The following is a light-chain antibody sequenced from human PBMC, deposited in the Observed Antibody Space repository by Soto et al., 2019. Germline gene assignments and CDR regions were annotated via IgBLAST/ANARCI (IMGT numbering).Light chain of an antibody. CDR3: SSYRSSSIVV. Sequence: QSALTQPASVSGSPGQSITISCTGTSSDVGGYNYVSWYQQYPGKAPKVIIYDVSNRPSGVSNRFSGSKSGNTASLTISGLQAEDEADYYCSSYRSSSIVVFGGGTKLTVL. V-gene: IGLV2-14*01. CDR2: DVS. CDR1: SSDVGGYNY. J-gene: IGLJ2*01.